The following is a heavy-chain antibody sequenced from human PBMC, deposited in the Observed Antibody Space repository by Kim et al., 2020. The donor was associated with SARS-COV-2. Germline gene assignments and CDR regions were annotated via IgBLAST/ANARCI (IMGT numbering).Heavy chain of an antibody. CDR3: ERGMDSSGYDY. Sequence: PSVKVSCKASGYTLTGYYMHWVRQAPGQGLEWMGWTNPNSGDTNYAQKTQGWVTTTRDTSIKPAYMEPNRLRSDDTAVYYCERGMDSSGYDYWGQGTLVIVSS. J-gene: IGHJ4*02. D-gene: IGHD3-22*01. CDR2: TNPNSGDT. CDR1: GYTLTGYY. V-gene: IGHV1-2*04.